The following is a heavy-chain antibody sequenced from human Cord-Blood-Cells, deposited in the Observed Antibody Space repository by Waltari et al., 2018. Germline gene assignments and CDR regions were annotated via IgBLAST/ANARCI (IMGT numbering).Heavy chain of an antibody. CDR2: IYYSGST. CDR1: GGSISSGGYY. V-gene: IGHV4-31*03. CDR3: ARDTYYYDSSSYSYYYGMDV. J-gene: IGHJ6*02. D-gene: IGHD3-22*01. Sequence: QVQLQESGPGLVKPSQTLSLTCTVSGGSISSGGYYWSWIRQHPGKGLEWIGYIYYSGSTYYNPARKRRVTISVETSKTQFTLKLGSVTAADTAVYYCARDTYYYDSSSYSYYYGMDVWGQGTTVTVSS.